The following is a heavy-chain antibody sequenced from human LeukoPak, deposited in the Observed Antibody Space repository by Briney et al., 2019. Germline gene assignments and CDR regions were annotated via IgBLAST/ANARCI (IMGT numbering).Heavy chain of an antibody. Sequence: QPGGSLRLSCAASGFTFSDHYMDWVRQAPGKGLEWVGRTRNKANSYTTEYAASVKGRFTISRDDSKNSLYLQMSSLETEDTAVYYCASSKLGELSLPFDYWGQGTLVTVSS. CDR1: GFTFSDHY. CDR2: TRNKANSYTT. CDR3: ASSKLGELSLPFDY. D-gene: IGHD3-16*02. J-gene: IGHJ4*02. V-gene: IGHV3-72*01.